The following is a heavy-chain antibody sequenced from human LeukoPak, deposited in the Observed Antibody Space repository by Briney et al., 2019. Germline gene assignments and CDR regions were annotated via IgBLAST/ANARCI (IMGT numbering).Heavy chain of an antibody. J-gene: IGHJ6*02. Sequence: PSETLSLTCTVSGGSISSSRYYWGWLRQPPGKGLEWIGSIYYSGSTYYNPSLKSRVTISVDTSRNQFFLKLSSVTAADTAVYYCARDTDANGSVHGMDVWGQGTTVTAPS. CDR3: ARDTDANGSVHGMDV. CDR2: IYYSGST. D-gene: IGHD1-1*01. CDR1: GGSISSSRYY. V-gene: IGHV4-39*02.